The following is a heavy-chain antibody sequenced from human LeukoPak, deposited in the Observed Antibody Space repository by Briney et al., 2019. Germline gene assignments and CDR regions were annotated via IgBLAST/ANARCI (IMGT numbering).Heavy chain of an antibody. Sequence: ASVKVSCKASGYSFTGYYMHWVRQAPGQGLEWMGRINPNSGGTNYAQKFQGRVTMTRDTSISTAYMELSRLRSDDTAVYYCARDYDILTGYYTFSWFDPCGQGTLVTVSS. V-gene: IGHV1-2*06. CDR2: INPNSGGT. J-gene: IGHJ5*02. D-gene: IGHD3-9*01. CDR3: ARDYDILTGYYTFSWFDP. CDR1: GYSFTGYY.